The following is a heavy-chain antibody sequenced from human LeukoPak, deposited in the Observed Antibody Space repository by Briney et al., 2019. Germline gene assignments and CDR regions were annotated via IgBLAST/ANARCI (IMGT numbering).Heavy chain of an antibody. CDR3: ARDATPTQLWFRGSFDY. V-gene: IGHV3-48*01. CDR1: GFIVSSDY. CDR2: ISSSSLSI. D-gene: IGHD5-18*01. J-gene: IGHJ4*02. Sequence: LGGSLRLSCAVSGFIVSSDYMTWVRQAPGKGLEWVSYISSSSLSIYYADSVKGRFTISRDNARNSLYLQMNSLRAEDTAMYYCARDATPTQLWFRGSFDYWGLGALVTVAS.